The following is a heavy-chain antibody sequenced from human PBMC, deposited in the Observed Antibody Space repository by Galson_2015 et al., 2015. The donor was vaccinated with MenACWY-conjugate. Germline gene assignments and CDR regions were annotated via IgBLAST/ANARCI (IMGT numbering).Heavy chain of an antibody. J-gene: IGHJ3*02. CDR1: GFTFSSYS. V-gene: IGHV3-48*01. CDR2: ISSSSTI. Sequence: SLRLSCAASGFTFSSYSMNWVRQAPGKGLEWVSYISSSSTIYYADSVKGRFTISRDNAKNSLYLQMNSLRAEDTAVYYCARGRHIVVVTAIHAFDIWGQGTMVTVSS. D-gene: IGHD2-21*02. CDR3: ARGRHIVVVTAIHAFDI.